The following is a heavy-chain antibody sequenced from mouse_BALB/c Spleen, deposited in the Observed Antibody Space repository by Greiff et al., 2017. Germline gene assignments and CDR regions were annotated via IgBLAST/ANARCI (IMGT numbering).Heavy chain of an antibody. V-gene: IGHV1-54*01. CDR1: GYAFTNYL. CDR3: ARGGNYFDY. CDR2: INPGSGGT. Sequence: VQLVESGAELVRPGTSVKVSCKASGYAFTNYLIEWVKQRPGQGLEWIGVINPGSGGTNYNEKFKGKATLTADKSSSTAYMQLSSLTSDDSAVYFCARGGNYFDYWGQGTTLTVSS. J-gene: IGHJ2*01.